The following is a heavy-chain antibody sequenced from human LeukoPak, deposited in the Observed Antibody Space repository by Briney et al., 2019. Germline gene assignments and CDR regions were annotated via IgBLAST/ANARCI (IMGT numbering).Heavy chain of an antibody. J-gene: IGHJ6*02. Sequence: SETLSLTCAVYGGSFSGYFWTWIRQPPGKGLEWIGEINDSGSTNYDPSLKSRVTMSVDTSKNQFSLKLSSVTAADTAVYYCARKRTERFEKFSTRRYYYYHVMDVWGQGTTVTVSS. D-gene: IGHD2/OR15-2a*01. CDR2: INDSGST. V-gene: IGHV4-34*01. CDR1: GGSFSGYF. CDR3: ARKRTERFEKFSTRRYYYYHVMDV.